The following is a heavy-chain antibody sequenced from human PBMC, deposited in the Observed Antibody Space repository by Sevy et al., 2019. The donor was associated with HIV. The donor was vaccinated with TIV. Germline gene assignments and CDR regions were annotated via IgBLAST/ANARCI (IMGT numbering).Heavy chain of an antibody. V-gene: IGHV3-53*01. CDR3: ARGGVVPAATYYYYGMDV. CDR1: GFTVSGNY. Sequence: GGSLRLSCAASGFTVSGNYMTWVRQAPGKGLEWVSVIYSSGSTYYADSVKGRFTISRDNSKNTLYLQMSSLRADDTSVYYCARGGVVPAATYYYYGMDVWGKGTTVAVSS. D-gene: IGHD2-2*01. J-gene: IGHJ6*04. CDR2: IYSSGST.